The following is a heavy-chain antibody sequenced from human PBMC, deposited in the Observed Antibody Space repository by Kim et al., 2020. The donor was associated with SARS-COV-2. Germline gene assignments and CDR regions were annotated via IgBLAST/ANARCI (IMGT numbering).Heavy chain of an antibody. Sequence: AQKFQGRVTMTEDTSTDTAYMELSSLRSEDTAVYYCATGSPYAGNWNHPYWGQGTLVTVSS. D-gene: IGHD1-1*01. V-gene: IGHV1-24*01. CDR3: ATGSPYAGNWNHPY. J-gene: IGHJ4*02.